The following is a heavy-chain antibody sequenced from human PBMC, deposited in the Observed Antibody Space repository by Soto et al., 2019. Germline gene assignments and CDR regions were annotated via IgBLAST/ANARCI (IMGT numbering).Heavy chain of an antibody. Sequence: GESLKISCKGSGYSFTSYWIGWVRQMPGKGLEWMGIIYPGDSDTRYSPSFQGHVTISADKSISTAYLQWSSLKASDTAMYYCAKSLNSNYYDMDGWGQGNTVTFSS. CDR2: IYPGDSDT. CDR3: AKSLNSNYYDMDG. V-gene: IGHV5-51*01. CDR1: GYSFTSYW. J-gene: IGHJ6*02.